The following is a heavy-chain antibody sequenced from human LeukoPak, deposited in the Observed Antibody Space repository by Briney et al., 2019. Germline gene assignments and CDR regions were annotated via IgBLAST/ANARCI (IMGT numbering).Heavy chain of an antibody. CDR3: AKVGRWLQYFDY. CDR1: GFTFSSYA. D-gene: IGHD5-24*01. CDR2: ITGSGGST. Sequence: HTGGSLRLSCAASGFTFSSYAMSWVRQAPGKGLEWVSAITGSGGSTYYADSVKGRFTISRDNSKNTLYLQMNSLRAEDTAVYYCAKVGRWLQYFDYWGQGTLVTVSS. V-gene: IGHV3-23*01. J-gene: IGHJ4*02.